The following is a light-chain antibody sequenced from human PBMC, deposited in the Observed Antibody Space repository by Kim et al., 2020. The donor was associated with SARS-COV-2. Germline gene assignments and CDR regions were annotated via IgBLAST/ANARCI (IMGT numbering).Light chain of an antibody. CDR3: QCYDSRLSGPV. Sequence: RVTSSGTGRSASIGTGYDVHWYQQLPGTAPKLLIDGNSHRPSGAPDRFSAFKSGTSASLAINGLQAEDEADYYCQCYDSRLSGPVFGGGTQLTVL. V-gene: IGLV1-40*01. CDR1: SASIGTGYD. CDR2: GNS. J-gene: IGLJ2*01.